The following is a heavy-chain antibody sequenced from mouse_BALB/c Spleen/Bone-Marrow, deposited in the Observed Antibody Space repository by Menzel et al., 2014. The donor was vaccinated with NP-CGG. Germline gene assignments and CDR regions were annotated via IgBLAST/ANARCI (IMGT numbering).Heavy chain of an antibody. D-gene: IGHD2-1*01. J-gene: IGHJ2*01. Sequence: VKLMESGPSLVQPSQSPSITCTVSGFSLTSYGVHWVRQSPGKGLEWLGVIWRGGSTDYNAAFMSRLSITKDNSKSQVFFKMNSLQADDTAIYYCAKRGNYGYFDYWGQGTTLTVSS. CDR3: AKRGNYGYFDY. V-gene: IGHV2-5-1*01. CDR1: GFSLTSYG. CDR2: IWRGGST.